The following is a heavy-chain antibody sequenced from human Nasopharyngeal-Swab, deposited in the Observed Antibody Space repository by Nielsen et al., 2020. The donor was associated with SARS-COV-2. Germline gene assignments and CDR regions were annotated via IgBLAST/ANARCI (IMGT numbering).Heavy chain of an antibody. CDR1: GFTFSDYY. CDR3: ARDPRPLAAAGYLVAFDL. D-gene: IGHD6-13*01. Sequence: GESLKISCAASGFTFSDYYMAWIRQAPGKGLEWVALMSYDGFEKYYADSVKGRFTISRDNSKSTLYLQLDSLRGDDTAVYYCARDPRPLAAAGYLVAFDLWGQGTMVTVSS. CDR2: MSYDGFEK. V-gene: IGHV3-30*03. J-gene: IGHJ3*01.